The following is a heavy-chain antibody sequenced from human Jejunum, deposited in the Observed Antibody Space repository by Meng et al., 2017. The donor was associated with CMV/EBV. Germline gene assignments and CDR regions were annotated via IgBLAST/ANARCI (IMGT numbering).Heavy chain of an antibody. CDR3: ARDPGGSSPVFDY. V-gene: IGHV1-2*02. D-gene: IGHD2-8*02. Sequence: QGQLGQSGADLKNPGASVKVSCRASGYSFTDYYIHWVRQAPEQGLEWMGWISPNTGATNFAQNFQGRVTMTRDTSVSATYMELSSLTSDDTAVYFCARDPGGSSPVFDYWGQGTLVTASS. CDR1: GYSFTDYY. CDR2: ISPNTGAT. J-gene: IGHJ4*01.